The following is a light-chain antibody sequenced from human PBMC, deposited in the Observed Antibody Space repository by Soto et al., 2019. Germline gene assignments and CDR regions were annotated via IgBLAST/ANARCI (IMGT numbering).Light chain of an antibody. J-gene: IGLJ2*01. CDR1: GSNVGGYNF. CDR2: DVS. V-gene: IGLV2-14*03. CDR3: SSYTTSRTDL. Sequence: QSALTQPASVSGSHGQSITISCTGTGSNVGGYNFVSWLQHHPGKAPKLIIFDVSSRPSGVSDRFSGSKSGNSASLTISGLQAEDEADYYCSSYTTSRTDLFGGGTKVTVL.